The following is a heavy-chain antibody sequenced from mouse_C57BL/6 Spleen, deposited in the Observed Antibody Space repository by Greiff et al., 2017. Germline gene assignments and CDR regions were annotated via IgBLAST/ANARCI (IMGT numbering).Heavy chain of an antibody. J-gene: IGHJ1*03. CDR2: IWWDDDK. CDR3: ARIDYGNCDWYFDV. CDR1: GYSLSTFGMG. D-gene: IGHD2-1*01. Sequence: QVTLKVSGPGILQPSQTLSLTCSFSGYSLSTFGMGVGWIRQPSGKGLEWLAHIWWDDDKYYNPALNSRLTISKDTSKNQVFLKIANVDTAETATYYCARIDYGNCDWYFDVWGTGTTVTVSS. V-gene: IGHV8-8*01.